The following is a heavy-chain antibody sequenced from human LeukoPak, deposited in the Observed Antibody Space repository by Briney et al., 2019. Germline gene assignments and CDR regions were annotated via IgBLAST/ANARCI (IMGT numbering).Heavy chain of an antibody. D-gene: IGHD3-10*01. Sequence: SVKVSCTASGYTFTRYDINWVRQATGQGLAWMGWMNPNSGNTGYAQKFQGRVTITADESTSTAYMELSSLRSEDTAVYYCARGGVGTMVRGVTPNWFDPWGQGTLVTVSS. CDR2: MNPNSGNT. J-gene: IGHJ5*02. CDR3: ARGGVGTMVRGVTPNWFDP. V-gene: IGHV1-8*03. CDR1: GYTFTRYD.